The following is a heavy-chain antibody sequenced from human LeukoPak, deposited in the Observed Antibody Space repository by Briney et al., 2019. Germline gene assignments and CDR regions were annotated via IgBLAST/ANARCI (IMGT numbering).Heavy chain of an antibody. J-gene: IGHJ4*02. D-gene: IGHD3-22*01. V-gene: IGHV3-33*06. CDR1: GFTFSSYG. CDR3: AKVPVNYYDSSGYSSYFDY. Sequence: AGGSLRLSCAASGFTFSSYGMHWVRQAPGKGLEWVAVIWYDGSNKYYADSVKGRFTISRDNSKNTLYLQMNSLRAEDTAVYYCAKVPVNYYDSSGYSSYFDYWGQGTLVTVSS. CDR2: IWYDGSNK.